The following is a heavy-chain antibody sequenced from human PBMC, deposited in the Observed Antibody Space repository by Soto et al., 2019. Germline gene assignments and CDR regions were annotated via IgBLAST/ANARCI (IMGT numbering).Heavy chain of an antibody. V-gene: IGHV1-8*01. J-gene: IGHJ6*03. CDR1: GYTFTSYD. D-gene: IGHD6-19*01. CDR2: MNPNSGNA. CDR3: ARHFGYSSGWYNGYYYYYYMDV. Sequence: ASVKVSCKASGYTFTSYDINWVRQATGQGLEWMGWMNPNSGNAGYAQKFQGRVTMTRNTSISTAYMELSSLRSEDTAVYYCARHFGYSSGWYNGYYYYYYMDVWG.